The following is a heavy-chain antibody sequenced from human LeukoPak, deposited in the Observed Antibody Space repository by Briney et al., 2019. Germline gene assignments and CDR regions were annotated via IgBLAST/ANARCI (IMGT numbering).Heavy chain of an antibody. J-gene: IGHJ5*02. D-gene: IGHD1-1*01. V-gene: IGHV4-34*01. CDR3: ARERERGFDL. Sequence: SETLSRTSAVYAGSSTSDYWSWIRQPPGKGLEWIGEINHSGSTNYNPSLKSRVTISIDTSKNQFSLKLSSVTAADTAVYYCARERERGFDLWGQGTLVTVSS. CDR2: INHSGST. CDR1: AGSSTSDY.